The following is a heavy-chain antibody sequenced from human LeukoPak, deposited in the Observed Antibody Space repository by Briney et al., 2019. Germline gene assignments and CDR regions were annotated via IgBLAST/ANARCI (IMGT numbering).Heavy chain of an antibody. Sequence: GRSLRLSCAASGFTFSSYAMHWVRQAPGKGLEWVAVISYVGSNKYYADSVKGRFTISRDNSKNTLYLQMNSLRAEDTAVYYCARGTYYYDSSGYYFDSWGQGTLVTVSS. CDR1: GFTFSSYA. D-gene: IGHD3-22*01. CDR3: ARGTYYYDSSGYYFDS. J-gene: IGHJ4*02. V-gene: IGHV3-30*04. CDR2: ISYVGSNK.